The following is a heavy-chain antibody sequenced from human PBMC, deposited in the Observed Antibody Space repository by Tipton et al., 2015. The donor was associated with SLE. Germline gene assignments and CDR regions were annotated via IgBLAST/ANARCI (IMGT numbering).Heavy chain of an antibody. CDR2: IAWNSGSI. V-gene: IGHV3-9*01. Sequence: SLRLSCAASGFTFDDYAMHWVRQAPGKGLEWVSGIAWNSGSIAYADSVKGRFTISRDNAKNSLYLQMNSLRAEDTAVYYCAKDMSHLLGNVDHWGQGTLVTVSS. CDR1: GFTFDDYA. J-gene: IGHJ4*02. D-gene: IGHD7-27*01. CDR3: AKDMSHLLGNVDH.